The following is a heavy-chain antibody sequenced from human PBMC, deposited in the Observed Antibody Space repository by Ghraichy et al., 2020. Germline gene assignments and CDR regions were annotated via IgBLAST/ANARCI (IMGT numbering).Heavy chain of an antibody. CDR2: IRDDGSNG. CDR3: ARDVAPWTMIKAFDS. J-gene: IGHJ4*02. CDR1: GFSFSDYV. D-gene: IGHD3-16*01. V-gene: IGHV3-30*02. Sequence: WGSLRLSCAASGFSFSDYVMHWVRQAPGKGLDWVALIRDDGSNGKYRESVKGRFTVSRDNSKNTLYLQMNSLRAEDTAVYYCARDVAPWTMIKAFDSWGQGTLVTVSS.